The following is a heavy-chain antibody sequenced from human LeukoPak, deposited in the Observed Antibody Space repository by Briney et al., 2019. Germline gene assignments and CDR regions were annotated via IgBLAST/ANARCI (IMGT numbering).Heavy chain of an antibody. CDR1: GFNFGGFS. CDR2: VSGSGNKT. J-gene: IGHJ4*02. CDR3: AKMWRVGGVTTLDY. D-gene: IGHD3-16*01. V-gene: IGHV3-23*01. Sequence: PGGSLRLSCAASGFNFGGFSMSWVRQAPGKGLEWVSSVSGSGNKTYYADSVKGRFTISRENSKDTLYLEMSSLRVDDTAVYYCAKMWRVGGVTTLDYWGQGTLVTVDS.